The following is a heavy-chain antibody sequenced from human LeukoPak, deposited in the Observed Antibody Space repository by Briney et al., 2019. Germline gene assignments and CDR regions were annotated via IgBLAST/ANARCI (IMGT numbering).Heavy chain of an antibody. CDR2: IRSKANSYAT. CDR3: TRQVIGGYDY. CDR1: GFTFRGSA. J-gene: IGHJ4*02. D-gene: IGHD3-22*01. Sequence: PGGSLRLSCAASGFTFRGSAMHWVRQASGKGLEWVGRIRSKANSYATAYAASVKGRFTISRDDSKNTAYLQMNSLKTEDTAVYYCTRQVIGGYDYWGQGTLVTVSS. V-gene: IGHV3-73*01.